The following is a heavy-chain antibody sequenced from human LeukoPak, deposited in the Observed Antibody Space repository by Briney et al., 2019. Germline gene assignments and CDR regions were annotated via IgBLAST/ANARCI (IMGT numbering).Heavy chain of an antibody. CDR2: INQDGSQK. Sequence: PGGSLRLSCAASGFNFNGKRMTWVRQAPGKGLEWVANINQDGSQKYYVDSVKGRFTISRDNAKSSLYLEMSGLRAEDTAVYYCADPPSDYWGQGTLVAVSS. CDR1: GFNFNGKR. V-gene: IGHV3-7*01. CDR3: ADPPSDY. J-gene: IGHJ4*02.